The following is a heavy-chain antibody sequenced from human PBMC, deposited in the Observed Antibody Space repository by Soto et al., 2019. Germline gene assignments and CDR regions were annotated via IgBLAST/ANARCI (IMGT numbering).Heavy chain of an antibody. D-gene: IGHD2-2*01. V-gene: IGHV4-61*01. Sequence: PSETLSLTCTVSGGSVSSGSYYWSWIRQPPEKGLEWIGYIYYSGSTNYNPSLKSRVTISVDTSKNQFSLKLSSVTAADTAVYYCARVIGQDIVVVPAAHGPFYYYYGMDVWGQGTTVTVSS. CDR3: ARVIGQDIVVVPAAHGPFYYYYGMDV. J-gene: IGHJ6*02. CDR1: GGSVSSGSYY. CDR2: IYYSGST.